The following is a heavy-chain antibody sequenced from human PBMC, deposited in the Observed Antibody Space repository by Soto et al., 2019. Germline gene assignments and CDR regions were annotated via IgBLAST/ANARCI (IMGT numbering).Heavy chain of an antibody. CDR3: ARSPYAHCSSTSCYAGAFDI. CDR2: INAGSGNT. CDR1: GYTFTSYA. D-gene: IGHD2-2*01. J-gene: IGHJ3*02. V-gene: IGHV1-3*01. Sequence: ASVKVSCKASGYTFTSYAMHWVRQAPGQRLEWMGWINAGSGNTEYSQKFQGRVTITRDTSASTAYMELSSLRSEDTAVYYCARSPYAHCSSTSCYAGAFDIWGQGTMVTVSS.